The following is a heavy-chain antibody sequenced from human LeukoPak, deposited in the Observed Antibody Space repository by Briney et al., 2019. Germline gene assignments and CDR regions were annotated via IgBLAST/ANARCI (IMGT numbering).Heavy chain of an antibody. J-gene: IGHJ4*02. D-gene: IGHD6-19*01. CDR3: ARAGRIAVAGTIDY. CDR1: GFTFSSYG. Sequence: GGSLRLSCAASGFTFSSYGMHWIRQAPGKGLEWVSYISSSGSTIYYADSVKGRFTISRDNAKNSLYLQMNSLRAEDTAVYYCARAGRIAVAGTIDYWGQGTLVTVSS. V-gene: IGHV3-48*04. CDR2: ISSSGSTI.